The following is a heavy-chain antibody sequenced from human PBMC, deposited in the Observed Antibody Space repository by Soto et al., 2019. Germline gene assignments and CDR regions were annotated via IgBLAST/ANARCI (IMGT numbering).Heavy chain of an antibody. V-gene: IGHV3-11*01. CDR1: GFTFSDYY. Sequence: PGGSLRLSCAASGFTFSDYYMSCIRQAPGKGLEWVSYISSSGSTIYYADSVKGRFTISRDNAKNSLYLQMNSLRAEDTAVYYCARGNPRVHKTVPFDYWGQGTLVTVSS. J-gene: IGHJ4*02. CDR2: ISSSGSTI. D-gene: IGHD1-1*01. CDR3: ARGNPRVHKTVPFDY.